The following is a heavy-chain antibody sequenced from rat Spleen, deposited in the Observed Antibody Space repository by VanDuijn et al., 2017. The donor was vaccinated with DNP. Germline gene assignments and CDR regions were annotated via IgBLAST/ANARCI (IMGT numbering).Heavy chain of an antibody. CDR3: ASTQYSGDVNWFAY. CDR1: GHSITNDYR. D-gene: IGHD1-1*01. CDR2: INSAGRI. V-gene: IGHV3-3*01. Sequence: EVQLQESGPGLVTPSQSLSLTCSVTGHSITNDYRWNWLRKFPGNKLEWMGYINSAGRINYNPSLKSRISITRDTSKNQFFLQLISITTEDTATYYCASTQYSGDVNWFAYWGQGTLVTVSS. J-gene: IGHJ3*01.